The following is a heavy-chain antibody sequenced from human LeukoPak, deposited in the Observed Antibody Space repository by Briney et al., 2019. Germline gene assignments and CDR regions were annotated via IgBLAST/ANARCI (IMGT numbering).Heavy chain of an antibody. J-gene: IGHJ6*03. D-gene: IGHD3-22*01. CDR2: ISYDGSSK. CDR1: GLTFSTYA. Sequence: QPGGSLRLSCAASGLTFSTYAMHWVRQAPGKGRAWVAVISYDGSSKYYADSVKGRFTISRDNSKNTLYLQMNSLRAEDTAVYYCARSIKYYDSSGYPDPFYMDVWGKGTTVTISS. V-gene: IGHV3-30*04. CDR3: ARSIKYYDSSGYPDPFYMDV.